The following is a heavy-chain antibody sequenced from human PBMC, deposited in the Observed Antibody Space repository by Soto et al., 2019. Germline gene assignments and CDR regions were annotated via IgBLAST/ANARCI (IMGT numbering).Heavy chain of an antibody. J-gene: IGHJ6*02. CDR3: ARVALGYDYADV. CDR2: INPSGDGT. CDR1: GYTFNAFY. D-gene: IGHD4-17*01. V-gene: IGHV1-46*02. Sequence: QVQLVQSGAEVKKPGASVKVSCKAFGYTFNAFYMHWVRQAPGQGLEWMGVINPSGDGTSYAQKSQGRVTMNRDTSTSTVYMELLSLRSEDTVVYYCARVALGYDYADVWGQGTTVTVSS.